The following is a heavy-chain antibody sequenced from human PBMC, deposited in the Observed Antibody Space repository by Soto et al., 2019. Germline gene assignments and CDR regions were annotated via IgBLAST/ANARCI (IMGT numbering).Heavy chain of an antibody. CDR2: ISAYNGNT. CDR3: ARAGPYYDFWSGYPDYYYYYGMDA. Sequence: ASVKVSCKASGYTFTSYGISWVRQAPGQGLEWMGWISAYNGNTNYAQKLQGRVTMTTDTSTSTAYMELRSLRSDDTAVYYCARAGPYYDFWSGYPDYYYYYGMDAWGQGTTVTVSS. J-gene: IGHJ6*02. CDR1: GYTFTSYG. V-gene: IGHV1-18*01. D-gene: IGHD3-3*01.